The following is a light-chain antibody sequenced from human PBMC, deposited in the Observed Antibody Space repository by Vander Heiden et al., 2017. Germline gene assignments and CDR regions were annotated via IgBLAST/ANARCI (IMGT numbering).Light chain of an antibody. V-gene: IGLV1-40*01. J-gene: IGLJ3*02. CDR3: QSYDSSMSGAWV. CDR1: SSNIGAGYD. CDR2: GNR. Sequence: QSVLPQPPSVSGAHGQRVTISCTGSSSNIGAGYDVHLYHHLPVTAPKLLIDGNRNRPSGVPDRFSGSKSGTSASLAITGLQGDDEADYYCQSYDSSMSGAWVFGGGTRLTVL.